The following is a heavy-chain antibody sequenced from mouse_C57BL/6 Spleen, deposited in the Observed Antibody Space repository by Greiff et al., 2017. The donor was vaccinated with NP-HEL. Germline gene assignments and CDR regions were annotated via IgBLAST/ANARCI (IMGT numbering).Heavy chain of an antibody. D-gene: IGHD2-1*01. CDR3: ARRTPGGNYDY. Sequence: QVQLQQPGAELVKPGASVKLSCKASGYTFTSYWMHWVKQRPGQGLEWIGMIHPNSGSTNYNEKFKSKATLTVDKSSSTAYMQLSSLTSEDSAVYYCARRTPGGNYDYWGQGTTLTVSS. CDR2: IHPNSGST. V-gene: IGHV1-64*01. CDR1: GYTFTSYW. J-gene: IGHJ2*01.